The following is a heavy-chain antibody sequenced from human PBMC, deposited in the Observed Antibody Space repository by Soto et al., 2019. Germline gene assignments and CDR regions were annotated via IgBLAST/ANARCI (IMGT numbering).Heavy chain of an antibody. CDR1: GGTFSSYT. CDR3: ARDQVAITGTTYWFDP. CDR2: IIPILGIA. V-gene: IGHV1-69*04. D-gene: IGHD1-7*01. J-gene: IGHJ5*02. Sequence: GASVKVSCKASGGTFSSYTISWVRQAPGQGLEWMGRIIPILGIANYAQKFQGRVTITADKSTSTAYMELSSLRSEDTAVFYCARDQVAITGTTYWFDPWGQGTLVTVSS.